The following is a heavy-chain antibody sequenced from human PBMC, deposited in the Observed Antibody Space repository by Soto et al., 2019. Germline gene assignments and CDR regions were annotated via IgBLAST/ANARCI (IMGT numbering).Heavy chain of an antibody. D-gene: IGHD6-13*01. V-gene: IGHV3-23*01. Sequence: EVQLLESGGGLVQPGGSLRLSCAASGFTFSSYAMSWVRQAPGKGLEWVSAISGSGGSTYYADSVKGRFTISRDNSKNTLYLQMNSLRAEDTAVYYRAKDLSYSSSWFSPIFDYWGQGTLVTVSS. J-gene: IGHJ4*02. CDR2: ISGSGGST. CDR1: GFTFSSYA. CDR3: AKDLSYSSSWFSPIFDY.